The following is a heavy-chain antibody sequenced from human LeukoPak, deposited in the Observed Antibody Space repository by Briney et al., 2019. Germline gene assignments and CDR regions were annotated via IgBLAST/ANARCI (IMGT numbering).Heavy chain of an antibody. Sequence: GGSLRLSCAASGFTFSSYAMSWVRQAPGKGLKWVSAISGSGGSTYYADSVKGRFTISRDNSKNTLYLQMSSLRAEDTAVYYCAKTAMVSDAFDIWGQGTMVTVSS. D-gene: IGHD5-18*01. CDR3: AKTAMVSDAFDI. J-gene: IGHJ3*02. V-gene: IGHV3-23*01. CDR1: GFTFSSYA. CDR2: ISGSGGST.